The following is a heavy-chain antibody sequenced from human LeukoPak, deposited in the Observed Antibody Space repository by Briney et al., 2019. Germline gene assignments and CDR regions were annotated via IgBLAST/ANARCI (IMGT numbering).Heavy chain of an antibody. D-gene: IGHD2-21*02. Sequence: ASVKVSFKASGGTFSSYAISWVRQAPGQGLEWMGGIIPIFGTANYAQKFQGRVTITTDESTSTAYMELSSLRSEDTAVYYCARDFTAGAFNIWGQGTMVTVSS. V-gene: IGHV1-69*05. J-gene: IGHJ3*02. CDR1: GGTFSSYA. CDR2: IIPIFGTA. CDR3: ARDFTAGAFNI.